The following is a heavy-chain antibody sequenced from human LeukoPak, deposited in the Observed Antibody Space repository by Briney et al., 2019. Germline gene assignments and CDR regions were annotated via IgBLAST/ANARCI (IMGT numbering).Heavy chain of an antibody. D-gene: IGHD3-22*01. CDR1: GGTFSSYT. CDR3: ARGGQHYYDSSGYAYYSYFMAV. V-gene: IGHV1-69*01. CDR2: IIPLFGTA. J-gene: IGHJ6*03. Sequence: SVKVSCKASGGTFSSYTISWVRQAPGQGLEWMGGIIPLFGTANYAQKFQGRVTITADESTSTAYMELSSLRSEDTAVYYCARGGQHYYDSSGYAYYSYFMAVWGKGTTVTVSS.